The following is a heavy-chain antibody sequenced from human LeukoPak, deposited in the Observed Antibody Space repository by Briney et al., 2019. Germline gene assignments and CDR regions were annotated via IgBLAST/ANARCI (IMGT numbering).Heavy chain of an antibody. D-gene: IGHD7-27*01. V-gene: IGHV3-7*03. Sequence: GGSLRLSCAASGFTFSSYWMSWVRQAPGKGLEWVANIKQDGSEKYYVDSVKGRFTISRDNAKNSLYLQMNSLRADDTAEYYCAKDGDVRVQNYYWHLDVWGKGTTVTVSS. CDR1: GFTFSSYW. CDR3: AKDGDVRVQNYYWHLDV. J-gene: IGHJ6*03. CDR2: IKQDGSEK.